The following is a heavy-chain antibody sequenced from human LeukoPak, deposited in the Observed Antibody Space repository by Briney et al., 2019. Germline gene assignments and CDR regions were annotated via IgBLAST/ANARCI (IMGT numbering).Heavy chain of an antibody. J-gene: IGHJ4*02. CDR2: ISNNGGYT. D-gene: IGHD2-15*01. CDR1: GFTFSSYS. CDR3: AKQLGYCSDGSCYFPY. V-gene: IGHV3-23*01. Sequence: GGSLRLSCAASGFTFSSYSMSWVRQAPGKGLEWVSAISNNGGYTYYADSVQGRFTISRDNSKSTLCLQMNSLRAEDTAVYYCAKQLGYCSDGSCYFPYWGQGTLVTVSS.